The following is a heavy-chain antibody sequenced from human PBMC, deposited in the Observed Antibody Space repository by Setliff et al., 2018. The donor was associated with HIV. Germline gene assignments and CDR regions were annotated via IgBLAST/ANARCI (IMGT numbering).Heavy chain of an antibody. CDR3: ARGPYYYDSSGPFDY. J-gene: IGHJ4*02. D-gene: IGHD3-22*01. V-gene: IGHV3-23*01. CDR2: ISGSEAAI. CDR1: GFTLSSYA. Sequence: GGSLRLSCAASGFTLSSYAMSWVRQAPGKGLEWVSSISGSEAAIYYADSVKGRFTISKDNSKNTLYLQMNSLRAEDTAVYYCARGPYYYDSSGPFDYWGQGTLVTVSS.